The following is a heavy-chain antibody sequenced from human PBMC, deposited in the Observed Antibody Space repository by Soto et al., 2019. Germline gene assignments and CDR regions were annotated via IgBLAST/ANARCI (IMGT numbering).Heavy chain of an antibody. V-gene: IGHV4-34*01. CDR2: INHSGST. CDR3: ARTTSSGWSYYFDY. D-gene: IGHD6-19*01. CDR1: GGSFSGYY. J-gene: IGHJ4*02. Sequence: SETLSLTCAVDGGSFSGYYWSWIRQPPGKGLEWIGEINHSGSTNYNPSLKSRVTISVDTSKNQFSLKLSSVTAADTAVYYCARTTSSGWSYYFDYWGQGTLVTVSS.